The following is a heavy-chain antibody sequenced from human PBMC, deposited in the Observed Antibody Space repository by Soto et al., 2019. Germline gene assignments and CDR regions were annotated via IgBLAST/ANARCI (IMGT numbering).Heavy chain of an antibody. CDR2: IKSKTDGGTT. Sequence: GGSLRLSCAASGLTFSNAWMSWVRQAPGKGLEWVGRIKSKTDGGTTDYAAPVKGRFTISRDDSKNTLYLQMNSLKTEDTAVYYCTTELWLLDAFDIWGQGTMVTVSS. CDR3: TTELWLLDAFDI. CDR1: GLTFSNAW. V-gene: IGHV3-15*01. J-gene: IGHJ3*02. D-gene: IGHD2-15*01.